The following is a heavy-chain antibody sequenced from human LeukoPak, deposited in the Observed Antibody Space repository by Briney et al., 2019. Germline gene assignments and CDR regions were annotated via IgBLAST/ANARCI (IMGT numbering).Heavy chain of an antibody. V-gene: IGHV1-69*13. D-gene: IGHD2-21*01. CDR1: GGTFSSYA. CDR3: ARDGGDSTRLDTDAFDI. J-gene: IGHJ3*02. CDR2: IIPIFGTA. Sequence: SVKVSCKASGGTFSSYAISWVRQAPGQGLEWMGGIIPIFGTANYAQKFQGRVTITADESTSTAYMELSSLRSEDTAVYYCARDGGDSTRLDTDAFDIWGQGTMVTVSS.